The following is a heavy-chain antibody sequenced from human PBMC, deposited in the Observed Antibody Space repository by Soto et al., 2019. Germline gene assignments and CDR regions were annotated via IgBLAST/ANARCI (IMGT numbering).Heavy chain of an antibody. J-gene: IGHJ6*02. D-gene: IGHD3-22*01. CDR1: GYTFTSYG. CDR3: ARGGFYDSSGARNYYYYGMNV. CDR2: ISAYDGYT. V-gene: IGHV1-18*01. Sequence: QVQLVQSGAEVKKPGASVKVSCKASGYTFTSYGINWVRQAPGQGLEWLGWISAYDGYTNYAQILQGRVSITTHTSTKTAYMELRSLRSDDTAIYYCARGGFYDSSGARNYYYYGMNVWGQGTXVTXXS.